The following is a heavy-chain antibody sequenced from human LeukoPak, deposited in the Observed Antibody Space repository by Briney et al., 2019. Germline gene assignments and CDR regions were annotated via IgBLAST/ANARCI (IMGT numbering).Heavy chain of an antibody. Sequence: GGSLRLSCAASGFTFSSYWMSWVRQAPGKGLEWVANIKKDGSEKYYVDSVKGRFTISRDNAKTSLYLQMNSLRAEDAAVYYCAREHYFYHMDAWGEGTTVTVSS. CDR3: AREHYFYHMDA. CDR1: GFTFSSYW. CDR2: IKKDGSEK. J-gene: IGHJ6*03. V-gene: IGHV3-7*01.